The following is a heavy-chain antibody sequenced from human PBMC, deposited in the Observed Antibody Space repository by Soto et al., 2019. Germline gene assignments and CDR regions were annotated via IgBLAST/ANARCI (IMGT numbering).Heavy chain of an antibody. J-gene: IGHJ1*01. CDR3: ARPIAAAGTAGDGYFQH. V-gene: IGHV4-34*01. D-gene: IGHD6-13*01. Sequence: SETLSLTCAVYGGSFSGYYWSWIRQPPGKGLEWIGEINHSGSTNYNPSLKSRVTISVDTSKNQFSLKLSSVTAADTAVYYCARPIAAAGTAGDGYFQHWGQGTLVTVSS. CDR2: INHSGST. CDR1: GGSFSGYY.